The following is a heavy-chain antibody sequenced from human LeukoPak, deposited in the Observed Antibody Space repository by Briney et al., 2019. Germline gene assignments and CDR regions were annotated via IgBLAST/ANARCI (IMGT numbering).Heavy chain of an antibody. CDR1: GFTFSSYG. CDR2: IRYDGSNK. D-gene: IGHD2-15*01. Sequence: GGSLRLSCAASGFTFSSYGMHWVRQAPGKGLEWVAFIRYDGSNKYYADSVKGRFTISRDNSKNTLYLQMNSLRAEDTAVYYCARALRCSGGSCYPVDYWGQGTLVTVSS. V-gene: IGHV3-30*02. CDR3: ARALRCSGGSCYPVDY. J-gene: IGHJ4*02.